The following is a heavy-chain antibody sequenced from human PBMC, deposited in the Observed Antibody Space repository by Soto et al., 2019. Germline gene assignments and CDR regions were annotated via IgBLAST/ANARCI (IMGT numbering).Heavy chain of an antibody. V-gene: IGHV3-48*03. D-gene: IGHD5-12*01. J-gene: IGHJ4*02. CDR2: IDKYGNKI. Sequence: GSLVLSCAGSGFAFSSYEMTWVRQAPGKGLEWVSDIDKYGNKIYYVDSVKGRFTISRDNAKNSLYLQMNSLRAEDTAVYYCARGPPVYSGYDCFDYWGQ. CDR1: GFAFSSYE. CDR3: ARGPPVYSGYDCFDY.